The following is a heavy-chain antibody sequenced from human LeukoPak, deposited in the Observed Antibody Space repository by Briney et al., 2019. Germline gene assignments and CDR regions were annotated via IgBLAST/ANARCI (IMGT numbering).Heavy chain of an antibody. J-gene: IGHJ4*02. D-gene: IGHD2-21*01. CDR3: ARDAGYGYSFFDY. CDR2: IYYSGST. V-gene: IGHV4-59*01. Sequence: SETLSLTCTVSVDSFSSYYWSWIRQPPGKGLEWIGYIYYSGSTNYNPSLKSRVTISVDTSKNQFSLKLSPVTAADTAVYYCARDAGYGYSFFDYWGQGTLVTVSS. CDR1: VDSFSSYY.